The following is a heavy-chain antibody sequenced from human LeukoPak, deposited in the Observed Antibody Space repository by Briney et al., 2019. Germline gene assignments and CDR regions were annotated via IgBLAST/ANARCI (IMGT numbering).Heavy chain of an antibody. Sequence: GGSLRLSCAASGFTFTNAWMSWVRQAPGKGRECVGRIKTKIDGGTTDYTAAVKARITFSRDDSANTLYLQINSLKTEDSAVHYYTTDYSKFAPHHYMDVWGKGTTVTVSS. CDR1: GFTFTNAW. D-gene: IGHD4-11*01. CDR2: IKTKIDGGTT. J-gene: IGHJ6*03. CDR3: TTDYSKFAPHHYMDV. V-gene: IGHV3-15*01.